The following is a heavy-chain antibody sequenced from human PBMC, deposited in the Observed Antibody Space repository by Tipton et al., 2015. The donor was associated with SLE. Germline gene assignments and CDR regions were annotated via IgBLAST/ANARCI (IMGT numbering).Heavy chain of an antibody. Sequence: TLSLTCTVSGGSISGHYWSWIRQSPEKGLEYIGYIYYSGGTNYNPSLKSRVTISVDTSKNQFSLRLSSVTAADTAVYYCARVIPDYELDAFDIWGQGTMVTVSS. J-gene: IGHJ3*02. D-gene: IGHD4-17*01. CDR1: GGSISGHY. CDR2: IYYSGGT. CDR3: ARVIPDYELDAFDI. V-gene: IGHV4-59*08.